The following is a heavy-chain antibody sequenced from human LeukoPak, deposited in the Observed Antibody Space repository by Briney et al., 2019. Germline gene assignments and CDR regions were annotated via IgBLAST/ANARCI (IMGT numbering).Heavy chain of an antibody. CDR3: ARGIRGYYDSSGYGSDAFDI. Sequence: SETLSLTCTVSGGSISSYYWSWIRQPPGKGLEWIGYIYYSGSTNYNPSLKSRVTISVDTSKNQFSLKLSSVTAADTAVYYCARGIRGYYDSSGYGSDAFDIWGQGTMVTVSS. CDR2: IYYSGST. V-gene: IGHV4-59*12. CDR1: GGSISSYY. D-gene: IGHD3-22*01. J-gene: IGHJ3*02.